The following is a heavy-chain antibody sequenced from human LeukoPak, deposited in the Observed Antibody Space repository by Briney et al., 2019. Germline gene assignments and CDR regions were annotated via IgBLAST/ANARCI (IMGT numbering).Heavy chain of an antibody. V-gene: IGHV4-4*07. D-gene: IGHD1-26*01. J-gene: IGHJ5*02. Sequence: SETLSLTCTVSGGSITDYYWSWIRQPAGRGLEWIGHIYKSGSTDYNPSLKSRVTMSMDTSKSQFSLNLRSVTAADTAVYYCAKDDRVSGTFLRWFDPWGQGTLVTVSS. CDR1: GGSITDYY. CDR2: IYKSGST. CDR3: AKDDRVSGTFLRWFDP.